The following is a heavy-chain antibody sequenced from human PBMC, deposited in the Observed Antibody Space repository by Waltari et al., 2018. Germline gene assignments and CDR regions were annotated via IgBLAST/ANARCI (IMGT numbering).Heavy chain of an antibody. CDR3: AKDGEGPIDY. J-gene: IGHJ4*02. CDR1: GFTFSSYG. V-gene: IGHV3-30*18. CDR2: ISYDGSNK. Sequence: QVQLVESGGGVVQPGRSLRLSCAASGFTFSSYGMHWVRQAPGKGLEWVAVISYDGSNKYYADSVKGRFTISRDNSKNTLYLQMNSLRAEDTAVYYCAKDGEGPIDYWGQGTLVTVSS. D-gene: IGHD2-21*01.